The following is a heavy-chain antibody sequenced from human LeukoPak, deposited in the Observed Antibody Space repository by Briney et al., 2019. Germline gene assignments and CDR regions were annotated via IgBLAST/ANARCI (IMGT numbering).Heavy chain of an antibody. CDR3: ARDLVARAPRGDYGMDV. Sequence: GGSLRLSCAASGFTFSSYWMSWVRQAPGKGLEWVANIKQDGSEKYYVDSVKGRFTNSRDNAKNSLYLQMNSLRAEDTAVYYCARDLVARAPRGDYGMDVWGQGTTVTVSS. J-gene: IGHJ6*02. D-gene: IGHD2-15*01. CDR1: GFTFSSYW. V-gene: IGHV3-7*01. CDR2: IKQDGSEK.